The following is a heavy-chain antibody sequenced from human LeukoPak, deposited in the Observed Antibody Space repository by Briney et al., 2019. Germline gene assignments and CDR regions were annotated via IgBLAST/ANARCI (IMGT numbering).Heavy chain of an antibody. CDR2: IGTAGKT. CDR3: ARKGTSVNGAFDI. Sequence: GGSLRLSCVAFGFSLSNYDIHWVRQATGEGLEWVSAIGTAGKTYYAGSVKGRFSISRESAEKSVYLQMNSLTAGDTAVYYCARKGTSVNGAFDIWGQGTMVTVSS. V-gene: IGHV3-13*01. J-gene: IGHJ3*02. D-gene: IGHD5/OR15-5a*01. CDR1: GFSLSNYD.